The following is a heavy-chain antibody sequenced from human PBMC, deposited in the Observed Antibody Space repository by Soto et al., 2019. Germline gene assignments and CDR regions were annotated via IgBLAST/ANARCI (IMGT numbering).Heavy chain of an antibody. D-gene: IGHD4-17*01. CDR2: ISYDGSNK. CDR3: ARDGYGGNVIDY. Sequence: QVQLVESGGGVVQPGRSLRLSCAASGFTFSSYAMHWVRQAPGKGLEWVAVISYDGSNKYYADSVKGRFTISRDNSKNTLYLEMNSLRAEDTAVYYCARDGYGGNVIDYWGQGTLVTVSS. J-gene: IGHJ4*02. CDR1: GFTFSSYA. V-gene: IGHV3-30-3*01.